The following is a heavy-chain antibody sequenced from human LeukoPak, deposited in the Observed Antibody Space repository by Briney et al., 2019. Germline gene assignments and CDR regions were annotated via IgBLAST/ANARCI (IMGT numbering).Heavy chain of an antibody. J-gene: IGHJ4*02. CDR3: AKDTGSGWSFDY. D-gene: IGHD6-19*01. CDR1: GFPFLNYA. CDR2: IKGNGDTT. V-gene: IGHV3-43*02. Sequence: GSLRLPCCAPGFPFLNYAMHWVRQAPGKGLEGVSLIKGNGDTTYTDSVKGRFIISRDNSKNSLYLQINSLRTEDIALYYCAKDTGSGWSFDYWGLGTLVTVSS.